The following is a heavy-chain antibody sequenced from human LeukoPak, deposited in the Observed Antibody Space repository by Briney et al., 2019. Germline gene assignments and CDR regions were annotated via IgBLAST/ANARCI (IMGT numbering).Heavy chain of an antibody. CDR2: VNPYAGDT. D-gene: IGHD2-21*01. CDR3: ARDVVGPVGGESPGWFDP. V-gene: IGHV1-2*06. J-gene: IGHJ5*02. Sequence: ASVNVSCKTSGYTFTDYYIHWVRQAPGQGLEWMGRVNPYAGDTDYALKFQRRVTMTRDTSVNTAYMELSSLRSEDTAVYYCARDVVGPVGGESPGWFDPWGQGTLVTVSS. CDR1: GYTFTDYY.